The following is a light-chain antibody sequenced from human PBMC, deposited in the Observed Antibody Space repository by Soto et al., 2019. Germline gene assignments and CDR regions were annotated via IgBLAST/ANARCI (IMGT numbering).Light chain of an antibody. J-gene: IGKJ4*01. CDR1: QSVSSN. CDR2: AAS. CDR3: QQYNKWPLT. Sequence: EIVMTQSPATLSVSPGERASLSCRASQSVSSNLAWYQQKPGQAPRLLIYAASTRATGIPARFTGSGSETEFTLTIRSLQSEDFAVYYCQQYNKWPLTFGGGTKVEIK. V-gene: IGKV3-15*01.